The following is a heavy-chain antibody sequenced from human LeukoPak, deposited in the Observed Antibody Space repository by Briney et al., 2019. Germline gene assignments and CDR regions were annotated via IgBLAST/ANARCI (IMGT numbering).Heavy chain of an antibody. CDR2: IYPGDSDT. V-gene: IGHV5-51*01. D-gene: IGHD6-6*01. CDR3: ARIKYSSSWAFDY. J-gene: IGHJ4*02. Sequence: GESLKISCKGSGYSFTSYWIGWMRQMPGKGLEWMGIIYPGDSDTRYSPSFQGQVTVSADKSISTAYLQWSSLKASDTAMYYCARIKYSSSWAFDYWGQGTLVTVSS. CDR1: GYSFTSYW.